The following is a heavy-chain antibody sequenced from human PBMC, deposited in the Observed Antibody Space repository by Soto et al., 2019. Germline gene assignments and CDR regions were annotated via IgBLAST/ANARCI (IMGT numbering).Heavy chain of an antibody. V-gene: IGHV4-34*01. CDR3: ARAYSSSWRDSYWFDP. CDR1: GGSFSGYY. Sequence: PSETLSLTCAVYGGSFSGYYWSWIRQPPGKGLEWIGEINHSGSTNYNPSLKSRVTISVDTSKNQFSLKLSSVTAADTAVYYCARAYSSSWRDSYWFDPWGQGTLVTVSS. J-gene: IGHJ5*02. CDR2: INHSGST. D-gene: IGHD6-13*01.